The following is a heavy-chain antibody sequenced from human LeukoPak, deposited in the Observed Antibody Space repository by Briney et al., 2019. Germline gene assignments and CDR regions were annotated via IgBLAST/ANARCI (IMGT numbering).Heavy chain of an antibody. V-gene: IGHV3-33*01. J-gene: IGHJ4*02. CDR1: GFTFSSYV. D-gene: IGHD6-19*01. Sequence: PGRSLRLSCAASGFTFSSYVMHWVRQAPGKGLEWVTSIWFDGSNIHYADSVKGRVIISRDNSKSALYLQMNSLRAEDTAIYYCARDSLPMAVTGPFDHWGQGAMVTVSS. CDR2: IWFDGSNI. CDR3: ARDSLPMAVTGPFDH.